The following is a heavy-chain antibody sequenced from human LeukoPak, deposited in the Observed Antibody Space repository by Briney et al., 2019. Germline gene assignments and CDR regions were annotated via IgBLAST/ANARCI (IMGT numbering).Heavy chain of an antibody. D-gene: IGHD6-19*01. Sequence: GASVKVSCKASGYTFTGYYMHWVRQAPGQGLEWMRWINPNSGGTNYAQKFQGRVTMTRDTSISTAYMELSRLRSDDTAVYYCASDSSGSQPYYFDYWGQGTLVTVSS. V-gene: IGHV1-2*02. CDR3: ASDSSGSQPYYFDY. J-gene: IGHJ4*02. CDR2: INPNSGGT. CDR1: GYTFTGYY.